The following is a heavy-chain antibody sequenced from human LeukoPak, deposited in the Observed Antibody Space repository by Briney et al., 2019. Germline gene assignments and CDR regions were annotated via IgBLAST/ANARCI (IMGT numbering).Heavy chain of an antibody. Sequence: KPSETLSLTCAVYGGSFSGYYWSWIRQPPGKGLEWIGEINHSGSTNYNPSLKSRVTISVDTSKNQFSLKLSSVTAADTAVYYCARGGYYDSSGEIDYWGQGTLVTVSS. J-gene: IGHJ4*02. D-gene: IGHD3-22*01. CDR1: GGSFSGYY. CDR3: ARGGYYDSSGEIDY. V-gene: IGHV4-34*01. CDR2: INHSGST.